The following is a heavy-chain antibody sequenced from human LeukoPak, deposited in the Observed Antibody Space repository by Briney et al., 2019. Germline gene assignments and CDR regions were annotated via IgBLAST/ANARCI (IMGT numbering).Heavy chain of an antibody. Sequence: ASVKVSCKASGDTFTSYDINWVRQATGQGLEWMGWMNPNSGNTGYAQRFQGRVTMTRNTSISTAYMELSSLRSEDTAVYYCASHYYGSGSYPYYYYGMDVWGQGTTVTVSS. CDR1: GDTFTSYD. D-gene: IGHD3-10*01. CDR3: ASHYYGSGSYPYYYYGMDV. V-gene: IGHV1-8*01. J-gene: IGHJ6*02. CDR2: MNPNSGNT.